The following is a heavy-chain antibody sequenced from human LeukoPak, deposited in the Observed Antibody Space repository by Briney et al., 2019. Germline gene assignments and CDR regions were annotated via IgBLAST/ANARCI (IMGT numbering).Heavy chain of an antibody. V-gene: IGHV4-30-4*07. CDR1: SNSFSSISYS. Sequence: SETLSLTCAVSSNSFSSISYSWSWIRQPPGKALEWIGYIYYSGSTYSNPSFKSRVTISVDTPKNQFSLKLSSVTAADTAVYYCARVGNYYDSSGYSRVGIFDYWGQGTLVTVSS. CDR3: ARVGNYYDSSGYSRVGIFDY. J-gene: IGHJ4*02. D-gene: IGHD3-22*01. CDR2: IYYSGST.